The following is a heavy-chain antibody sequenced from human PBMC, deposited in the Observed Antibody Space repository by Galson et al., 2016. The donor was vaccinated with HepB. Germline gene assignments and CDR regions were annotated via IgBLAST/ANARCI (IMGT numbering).Heavy chain of an antibody. CDR2: ISRGGDDK. CDR3: ARGLRLRDSNVVVPPAPDY. CDR1: GFTFSGHG. Sequence: SLRLSCAASGFTFSGHGMHWVRQTPGKGLEWVSFISRGGDDKYYTDSLRGRFTISRDDAKNSLYLQINSLTVEDTAVYYCARGLRLRDSNVVVPPAPDYWGQGTLVTVSS. J-gene: IGHJ4*02. V-gene: IGHV3-21*06. D-gene: IGHD2-2*01.